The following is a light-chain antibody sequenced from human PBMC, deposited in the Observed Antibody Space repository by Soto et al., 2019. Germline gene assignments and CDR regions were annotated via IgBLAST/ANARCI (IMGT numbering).Light chain of an antibody. V-gene: IGKV1-39*01. CDR3: QQSYSSPWT. CDR2: AAS. J-gene: IGKJ1*01. Sequence: DIQMTQSPSSLSASVGDRVTITCRAGQTIDNYLNWYRQKPGQAPQLLIYAASSLQSGVPFRFSGRRSGTDFSLTINILQPEDFATYYCQQSYSSPWTFGQGTKVDI. CDR1: QTIDNY.